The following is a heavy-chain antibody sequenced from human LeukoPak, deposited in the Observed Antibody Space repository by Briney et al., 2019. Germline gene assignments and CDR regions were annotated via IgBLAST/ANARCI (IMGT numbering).Heavy chain of an antibody. CDR2: INPSADNT. V-gene: IGHV1-46*01. CDR1: GYTFTSYY. D-gene: IGHD5-18*01. J-gene: IGHJ5*02. Sequence: ASVKVSCKASGYTFTSYYMHWVRQAPGQGLEWMGIINPSADNTRYAQKFQGRLTMTRDMSTSTVYMELSSLRFEDTAMYYCARALPHRRLMDTTMEQHWFDPWGQGTLVTVSS. CDR3: ARALPHRRLMDTTMEQHWFDP.